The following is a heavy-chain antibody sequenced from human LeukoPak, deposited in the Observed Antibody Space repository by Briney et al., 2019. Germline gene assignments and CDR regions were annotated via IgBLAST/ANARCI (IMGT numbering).Heavy chain of an antibody. Sequence: GASVKVSCKASGYRFTAYSMHWVRQAPGLGLEWMGWINPNSGDTKNAQSYQGRITMTRDTSISTVYMELTSLRSDDTAVFYCARASGGGQTSFDIWGQGTVVTVSS. CDR1: GYRFTAYS. D-gene: IGHD3-16*01. V-gene: IGHV1-2*02. CDR2: INPNSGDT. CDR3: ARASGGGQTSFDI. J-gene: IGHJ3*02.